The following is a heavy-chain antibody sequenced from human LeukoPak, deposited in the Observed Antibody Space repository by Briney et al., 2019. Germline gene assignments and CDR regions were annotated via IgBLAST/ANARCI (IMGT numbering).Heavy chain of an antibody. CDR2: AYYTGDI. V-gene: IGHV4-39*01. J-gene: IGHJ6*02. CDR1: GGSISSGGYS. D-gene: IGHD6-25*01. Sequence: PSETLSLTCAVSGGSISSGGYSWSWIRQPPGKGLEWIGSAYYTGDIYSPPSLNSRLTISVDTSKNQFALTLTSVTAADTAVYYCGRHVSNGWDYHHGLDVWGRGTTVTVSS. CDR3: GRHVSNGWDYHHGLDV.